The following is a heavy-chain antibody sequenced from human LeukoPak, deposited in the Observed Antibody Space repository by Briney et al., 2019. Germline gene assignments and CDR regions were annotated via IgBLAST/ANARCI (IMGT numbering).Heavy chain of an antibody. D-gene: IGHD3-10*01. Sequence: PGGSLRLSCAASGFTFSSYWMSWVRQAPGKGLEWVANIKQDGSEKYYVDSVKGRFTISRDNSKNTLDLEMNSLRAEDTAVYYCAKDVGGYYFTYWSGCFDHWGQGTLVTVSS. CDR2: IKQDGSEK. J-gene: IGHJ4*02. V-gene: IGHV3-7*03. CDR3: AKDVGGYYFTYWSGCFDH. CDR1: GFTFSSYW.